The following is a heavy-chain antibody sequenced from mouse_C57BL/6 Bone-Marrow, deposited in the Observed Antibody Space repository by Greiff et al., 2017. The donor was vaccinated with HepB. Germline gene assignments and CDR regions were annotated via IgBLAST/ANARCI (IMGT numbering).Heavy chain of an antibody. V-gene: IGHV1-80*01. CDR3: ARSNWALYAMDY. CDR2: IYPGDGDT. CDR1: GYAFSSYW. J-gene: IGHJ4*01. D-gene: IGHD4-1*01. Sequence: QVQLQQSGAELVKPGASVKISCKASGYAFSSYWMNWVKQRPGKGLEWIGQIYPGDGDTNYNGKFKGKATLTADKSSSTAYMQLSSPTSEDSAVYFCARSNWALYAMDYWGQGTSVTVSS.